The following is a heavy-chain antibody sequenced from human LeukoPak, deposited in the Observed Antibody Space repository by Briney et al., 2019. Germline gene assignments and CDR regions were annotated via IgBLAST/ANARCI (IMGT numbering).Heavy chain of an antibody. Sequence: SGGSLRLSCAASGFTFTKYAMSWVRQAPGKGLEWVSAISGSGGSTYYADSVKGRFTISRDNSKNTLYLQMNSLRAEDTAVYYCAKDQWELLPAYAFDIWGQGTMVTVSS. D-gene: IGHD1-26*01. J-gene: IGHJ3*02. CDR1: GFTFTKYA. CDR2: ISGSGGST. V-gene: IGHV3-23*01. CDR3: AKDQWELLPAYAFDI.